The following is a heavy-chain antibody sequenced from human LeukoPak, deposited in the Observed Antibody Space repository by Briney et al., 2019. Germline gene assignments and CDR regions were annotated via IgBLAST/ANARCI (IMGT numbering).Heavy chain of an antibody. J-gene: IGHJ5*02. D-gene: IGHD4-17*01. Sequence: SETLSLTCAVSGGSISSGGYSWSWIRQPPGKGLEWIGYIYHSGSTYYNPSLKSRVTISVDRSKNQFSLKLSSVTAADTAVYYCARGTTVTTNWFDPWGQGTLVTVSS. CDR3: ARGTTVTTNWFDP. CDR1: GGSISSGGYS. V-gene: IGHV4-30-2*01. CDR2: IYHSGST.